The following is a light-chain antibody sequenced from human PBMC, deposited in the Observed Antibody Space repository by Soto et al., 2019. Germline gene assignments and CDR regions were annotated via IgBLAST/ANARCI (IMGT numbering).Light chain of an antibody. V-gene: IGLV2-14*01. J-gene: IGLJ3*02. CDR1: SSDIGSNNY. CDR3: SSYTTTTRL. CDR2: EVS. Sequence: QSVLTQPASVSGSPGQSITISCTGTSSDIGSNNYVSWFQQRPGKAPTLILYEVSNRPSGVSTHFSGSKSGNTASLTISGLLPEDEAEYYCSSYTTTTRLFGGGTKVTVL.